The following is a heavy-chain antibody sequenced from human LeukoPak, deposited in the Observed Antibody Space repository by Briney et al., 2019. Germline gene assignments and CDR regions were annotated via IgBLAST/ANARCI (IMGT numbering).Heavy chain of an antibody. CDR2: ISGSGGST. CDR3: AKDRGRTWVQVAN. Sequence: GGSLRLSCIGTGFTFSSDAMGWVRQAPGKGLEWVSGISGSGGSTYYADSVKGRFTTSRDNSKNTLYLQMNSLRVEDTAVYYCAKDRGRTWVQVANWGQGTLVPGPS. V-gene: IGHV3-23*01. J-gene: IGHJ4*02. D-gene: IGHD2-15*01. CDR1: GFTFSSDA.